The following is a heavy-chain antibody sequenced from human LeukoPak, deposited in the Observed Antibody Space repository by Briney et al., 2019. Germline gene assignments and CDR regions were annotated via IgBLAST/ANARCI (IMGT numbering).Heavy chain of an antibody. V-gene: IGHV3-48*01. CDR1: GFTFSSYS. Sequence: GGSLRLSCAASGFTFSSYSMNWVRQAPGKGLEWVSYISSSSTIYYADSVKGRFTISRDNAKNSLYLQMNSLRAEDTAVYYCAKDYGDYFDYFDYWGQGTLVTVSS. CDR2: ISSSSTI. CDR3: AKDYGDYFDYFDY. J-gene: IGHJ4*02. D-gene: IGHD4-17*01.